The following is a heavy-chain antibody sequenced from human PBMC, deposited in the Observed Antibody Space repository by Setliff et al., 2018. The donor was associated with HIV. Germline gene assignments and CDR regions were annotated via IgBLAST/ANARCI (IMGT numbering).Heavy chain of an antibody. V-gene: IGHV1-69*13. CDR1: GYTFTSYD. CDR2: IIPVFGTA. CDR3: AREGDFGYAAGRHLDS. J-gene: IGHJ4*02. Sequence: GASVKVSCKASGYTFTSYDINWVRQATGQGLEWMGGIIPVFGTANYAQKFQGRVTITADESTNIAHMELSSLTFEDTAVYYCAREGDFGYAAGRHLDSWGQGTLVTVSS. D-gene: IGHD2-21*01.